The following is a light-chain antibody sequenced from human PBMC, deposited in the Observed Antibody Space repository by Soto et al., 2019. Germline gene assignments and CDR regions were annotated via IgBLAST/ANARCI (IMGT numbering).Light chain of an antibody. CDR3: SSYTSSSTLV. CDR1: SSDIGRYSY. Sequence: QSALTQPASVSGSPGQSIAISCTGTSSDIGRYSYVSWYQQHPGKAPKLIIYEVSYRPSGVSTRFSGSKSGNTASLTLSGLQAEDEADYYCSSYTSSSTLVFGGGTKLTVL. J-gene: IGLJ2*01. V-gene: IGLV2-14*01. CDR2: EVS.